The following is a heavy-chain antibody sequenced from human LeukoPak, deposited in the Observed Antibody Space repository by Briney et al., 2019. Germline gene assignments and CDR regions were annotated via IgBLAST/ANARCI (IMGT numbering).Heavy chain of an antibody. CDR1: GFTFSSYW. Sequence: PGGSLRLSCAASGFTFSSYWMHWVRQAPGKGLEWVSVIYSGGSTYYTDSVKGRFTISRDNSKNTLYLQLNSLRAEDTAVYYCARDMTMVTTGDYWGQGTLVTVSS. D-gene: IGHD4-17*01. V-gene: IGHV3-66*01. CDR3: ARDMTMVTTGDY. CDR2: IYSGGST. J-gene: IGHJ4*02.